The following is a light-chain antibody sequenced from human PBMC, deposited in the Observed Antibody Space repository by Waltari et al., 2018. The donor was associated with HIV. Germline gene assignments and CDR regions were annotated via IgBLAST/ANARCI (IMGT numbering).Light chain of an antibody. CDR1: SLKTYF. V-gene: IGLV3-19*01. J-gene: IGLJ2*01. CDR2: GKN. Sequence: SSELTQDPTTSVALGQTVSITCQGESLKTYFATWYQQRPGLAPVLVIYGKNKRPSGISDQFSGSASGDTASLTITRIRAEDEAVYFCGSRKSFSSQLGTFGGGTQLTVL. CDR3: GSRKSFSSQLGT.